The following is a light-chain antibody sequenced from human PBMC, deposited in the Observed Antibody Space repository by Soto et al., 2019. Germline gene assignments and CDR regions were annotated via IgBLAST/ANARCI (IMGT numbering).Light chain of an antibody. CDR3: QQYDNVPLT. V-gene: IGKV1-33*01. CDR1: QDITND. CDR2: EAS. J-gene: IGKJ4*01. Sequence: DIQMTQSPSSLSASVGDRVTITCQASQDITNDLNWYQQKPGKAPKVLIYEASNLKTGVPSRFSGSGSGTDFNFTISSLQSEDITTYFCQQYDNVPLTYGGGTKVKIK.